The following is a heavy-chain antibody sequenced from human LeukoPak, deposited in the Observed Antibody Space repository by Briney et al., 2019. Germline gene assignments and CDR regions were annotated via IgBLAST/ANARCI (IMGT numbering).Heavy chain of an antibody. V-gene: IGHV5-51*01. Sequence: GESLKISCKGSGYSFSSYWIGWVRQMPGKGLEWMGIIYPGDSDTRYSPSFQGQVTISADKSISTAYLQWSSLEASDTAMYYCEISRRYPGRFDPWGQGTLVIVSS. CDR3: EISRRYPGRFDP. CDR1: GYSFSSYW. D-gene: IGHD2/OR15-2a*01. J-gene: IGHJ5*02. CDR2: IYPGDSDT.